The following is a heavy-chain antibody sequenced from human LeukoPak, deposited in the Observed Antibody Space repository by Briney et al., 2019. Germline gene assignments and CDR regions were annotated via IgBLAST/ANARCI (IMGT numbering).Heavy chain of an antibody. CDR2: IRSKAYGGTT. CDR3: SRADYYGSGSPISLDV. Sequence: GGSLRLSCAASGFTFSDYYMSWVRQAPGKGLEWVGFIRSKAYGGTTEYAASVKGRFTISRDDSKSIAYLQMSSLKTGGTAVYYCSRADYYGSGSPISLDVWGKGTTVTVSS. D-gene: IGHD3-10*01. J-gene: IGHJ6*04. CDR1: GFTFSDYY. V-gene: IGHV3-49*04.